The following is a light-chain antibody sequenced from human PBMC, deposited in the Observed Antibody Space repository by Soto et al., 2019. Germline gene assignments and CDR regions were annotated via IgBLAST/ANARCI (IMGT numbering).Light chain of an antibody. CDR2: GDR. J-gene: IGLJ3*02. Sequence: QSVLTQPASVSGSPGQSITISCTGTSSDVGGYNYVSWYQQHPGKAPKLLIYGDRYRPAGVPDRFSGSKSGTSVSLAITGLQAEDEADYHCQSYDSSLSGMVFGGGTQLTVL. V-gene: IGLV2-14*03. CDR3: QSYDSSLSGMV. CDR1: SSDVGGYNY.